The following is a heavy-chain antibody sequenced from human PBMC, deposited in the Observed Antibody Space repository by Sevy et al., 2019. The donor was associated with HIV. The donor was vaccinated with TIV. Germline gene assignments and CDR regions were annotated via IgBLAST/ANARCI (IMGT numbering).Heavy chain of an antibody. V-gene: IGHV3-23*01. CDR3: RRGDTLDY. CDR1: DFIFSTYA. Sequence: GESLKISCAASDFIFSTYAMSWVRQAPGKGLEWVSGISGSGDRTYYANSVKGRFTISRDNSKNTLYLQMNSLRAEDTAVYYCRRGDTLDYWGQGTLVTVSS. J-gene: IGHJ4*02. CDR2: ISGSGDRT. D-gene: IGHD5-18*01.